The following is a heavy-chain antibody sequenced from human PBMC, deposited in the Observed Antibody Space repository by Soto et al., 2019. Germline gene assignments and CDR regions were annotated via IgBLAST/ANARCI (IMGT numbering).Heavy chain of an antibody. CDR3: VRVGGSGWTLDF. CDR1: GYTFTSFA. D-gene: IGHD6-25*01. J-gene: IGHJ4*02. Sequence: EASVTVSCKTSGYTFTSFAVHWVRQASGQRLEWMGWINVGNGDTKSSQNLQGRVTITRDTSASTVYMELSSLRSEDTAVYYCVRVGGSGWTLDFWGQGTLVTVSS. V-gene: IGHV1-3*01. CDR2: INVGNGDT.